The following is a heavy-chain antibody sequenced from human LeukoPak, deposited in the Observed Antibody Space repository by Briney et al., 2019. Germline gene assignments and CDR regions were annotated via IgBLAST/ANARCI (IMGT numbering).Heavy chain of an antibody. CDR1: GGSFSGYY. D-gene: IGHD4-23*01. J-gene: IGHJ3*01. V-gene: IGHV4-34*01. CDR2: INHSGST. CDR3: ARGRWLNAFDL. Sequence: SEALSLTCAVYGGSFSGYYWSWIRQPPGKGLEWIGEINHSGSTNYNPSLKSRVTISVDTSKNQFSLKLSSVTAADTAVYYCARGRWLNAFDLWGQGTMVTVFS.